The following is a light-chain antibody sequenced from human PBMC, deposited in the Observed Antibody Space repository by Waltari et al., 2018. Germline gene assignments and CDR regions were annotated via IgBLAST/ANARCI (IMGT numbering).Light chain of an antibody. J-gene: IGKJ4*01. CDR3: QQSSHSPLT. Sequence: EIVLTQSPGTLSLSPGARATLSCRASQSVTNNYLAWFQQKPGQAPRLLISDASSRATGIPDRFSGSGSGTDFTLNISRLEREDFAVYYCQQSSHSPLTFGGGTKVEIK. CDR1: QSVTNNY. CDR2: DAS. V-gene: IGKV3-20*01.